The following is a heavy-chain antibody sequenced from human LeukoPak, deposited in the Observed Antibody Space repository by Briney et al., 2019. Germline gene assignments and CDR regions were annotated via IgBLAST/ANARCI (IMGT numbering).Heavy chain of an antibody. D-gene: IGHD5-18*01. CDR1: GYIFTGYY. J-gene: IGHJ5*02. CDR3: ARGEVDKAMVTECWFDP. V-gene: IGHV1-2*02. Sequence: ASVKVSCKASGYIFTGYYMHWVRQAPGQGLEWMGWINPNSDGTNYAQKFQGRVTMTRDTSISTAYMELSRLRSDDTAVYYCARGEVDKAMVTECWFDPWGQGTLVTVSS. CDR2: INPNSDGT.